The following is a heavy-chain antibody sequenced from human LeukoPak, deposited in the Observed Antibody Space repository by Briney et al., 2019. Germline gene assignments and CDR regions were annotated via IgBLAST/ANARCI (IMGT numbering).Heavy chain of an antibody. CDR1: GFTFGDHA. J-gene: IGHJ6*02. CDR3: TRGPIQLWIHNGMDV. CDR2: IRSKAYRGTT. V-gene: IGHV3-49*04. Sequence: PGGSLRPSCTTFGFTFGDHAISWVRQAPGKGLEWLGFIRSKAYRGTTEYTPSVKGRFTISRDDSITIANLKMNSLKTQDTAVYYCTRGPIQLWIHNGMDVWGQGTTVTVSS. D-gene: IGHD5-18*01.